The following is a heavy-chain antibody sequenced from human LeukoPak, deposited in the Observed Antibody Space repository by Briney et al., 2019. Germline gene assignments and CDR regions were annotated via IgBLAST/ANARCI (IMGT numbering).Heavy chain of an antibody. CDR1: GFTFSSYS. V-gene: IGHV3-21*04. CDR2: ISSSSSYI. J-gene: IGHJ5*02. Sequence: PGGSLRLSCAASGFTFSSYSMNWVRQAPGKGLEWVSSISSSSSYIYYADSVKGRFTISRDNSKNTLYLQMNSLRVEDTAVYYCYCSSSTCYAGGGFSWGQGTLLTVSS. D-gene: IGHD2-2*01. CDR3: YCSSSTCYAGGGFS.